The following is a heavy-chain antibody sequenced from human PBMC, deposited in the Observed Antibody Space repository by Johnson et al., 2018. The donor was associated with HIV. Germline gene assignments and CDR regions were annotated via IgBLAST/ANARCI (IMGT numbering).Heavy chain of an antibody. V-gene: IGHV3-20*04. Sequence: EVQLVESGGGVVRPGGSLRLSCAASGFTFDDYGMTWVRQAPGKGLEWVSGINWNGGSTGYADSVKGRFTISRDNSNNTLYLQMSSLRTEDTAVYYCAKERQLVRAFDIWGQGTMVTVSS. D-gene: IGHD6-6*01. CDR2: INWNGGST. CDR3: AKERQLVRAFDI. J-gene: IGHJ3*02. CDR1: GFTFDDYG.